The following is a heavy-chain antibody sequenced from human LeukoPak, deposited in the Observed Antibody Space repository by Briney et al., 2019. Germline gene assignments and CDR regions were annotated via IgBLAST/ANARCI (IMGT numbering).Heavy chain of an antibody. J-gene: IGHJ4*02. CDR3: AKDTNRMSSYHSHCDY. V-gene: IGHV3-30*04. CDR1: GFTFSSYA. Sequence: PGGSLRLSCAASGFTFSSYAMHWVRQAPGKGLEWVAVISYDGSNKYYADSVKGRFTISRDNSKNTVYLQMSSLRAEDTAVYSCAKDTNRMSSYHSHCDYWGQGTLVTVSS. CDR2: ISYDGSNK. D-gene: IGHD2-2*01.